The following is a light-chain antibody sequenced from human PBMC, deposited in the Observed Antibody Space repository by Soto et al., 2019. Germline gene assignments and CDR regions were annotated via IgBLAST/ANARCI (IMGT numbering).Light chain of an antibody. CDR3: SLYAGSSNSLV. Sequence: QSAVTQPPSASGSPGQSVTISCTGTSSDVGGYKYVSWYQQHPGKGPKLMIYEVTKRPSGVPDRFSGSKSGNTASLTVSGLQAEDAAYYYCSLYAGSSNSLVFGTGTKLTVL. CDR1: SSDVGGYKY. V-gene: IGLV2-8*01. CDR2: EVT. J-gene: IGLJ1*01.